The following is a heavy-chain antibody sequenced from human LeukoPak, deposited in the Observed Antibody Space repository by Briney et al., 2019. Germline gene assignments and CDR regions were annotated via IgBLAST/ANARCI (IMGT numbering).Heavy chain of an antibody. V-gene: IGHV4-59*01. Sequence: SETLSLTCTVSGGSISSYYWSWIRQPPGKGLEWIGYIYYSGSTNYNPSLKSRVTLSVDTSKNQFSLKLSSVTAADTAVYYCARGLAISPYYYYYMDVWGKGTTVTVSS. D-gene: IGHD3-3*01. CDR3: ARGLAISPYYYYYMDV. CDR1: GGSISSYY. J-gene: IGHJ6*03. CDR2: IYYSGST.